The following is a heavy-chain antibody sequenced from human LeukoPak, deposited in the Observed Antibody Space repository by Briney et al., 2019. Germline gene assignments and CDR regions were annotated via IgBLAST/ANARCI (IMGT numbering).Heavy chain of an antibody. D-gene: IGHD2-21*01. V-gene: IGHV3-30-3*01. Sequence: PGRSLRLSCAASGFTFSSYAMHWVRQAPGKGLEWVAVISYDGSNKYYADSVKGRFTISRDDSKNTLYLQMNSLRAEDTAVYYCARDVAKGNWFDLWGQGTLVTVSS. CDR2: ISYDGSNK. CDR1: GFTFSSYA. J-gene: IGHJ5*02. CDR3: ARDVAKGNWFDL.